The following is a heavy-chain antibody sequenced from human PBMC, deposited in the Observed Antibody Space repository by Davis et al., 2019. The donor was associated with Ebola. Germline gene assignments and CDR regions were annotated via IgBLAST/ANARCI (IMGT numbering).Heavy chain of an antibody. CDR3: ARSRTAYYYYGMDV. CDR1: GGSISSSNW. Sequence: SETLSLTCAVSGGSISSSNWWSWVRQPPGKGLEWIGEINHSGSTNYNPSLKSRVTISVDTSKNQFSLKLSSVTAADTAVYYCARSRTAYYYYGMDVWGQGTTVTVSS. V-gene: IGHV4-4*02. J-gene: IGHJ6*02. CDR2: INHSGST. D-gene: IGHD1-14*01.